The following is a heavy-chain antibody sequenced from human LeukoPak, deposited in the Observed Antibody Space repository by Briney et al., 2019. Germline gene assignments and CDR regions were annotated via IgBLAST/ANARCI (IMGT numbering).Heavy chain of an antibody. CDR1: GGSISSYY. CDR3: AREEYTDAFDI. J-gene: IGHJ3*02. D-gene: IGHD2/OR15-2a*01. Sequence: PSETLSLTCTVSGGSISSYYWSWIRQPPGKGLEWIGYIYHSGSTYYNPSLKSRVTISVDRSKNQFSLKLSSVTAADTAVYYCAREEYTDAFDIWGQGTMVTVSS. V-gene: IGHV4-59*12. CDR2: IYHSGST.